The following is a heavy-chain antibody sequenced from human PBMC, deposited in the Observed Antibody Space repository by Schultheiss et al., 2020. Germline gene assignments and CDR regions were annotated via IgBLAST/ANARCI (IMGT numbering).Heavy chain of an antibody. J-gene: IGHJ5*02. V-gene: IGHV4-59*08. CDR3: ARHDYWFDP. D-gene: IGHD2-21*01. CDR2: IYYSGTT. CDR1: GGSFSGYY. Sequence: SQTLSLTCAVYGGSFSGYYWSWIRQPPGKGLEWIGYIYYSGTTNYNPSLKSRVAISVDTSKNQFSLKLSSVTAADTAVYYCARHDYWFDPWGQGTLVTVSS.